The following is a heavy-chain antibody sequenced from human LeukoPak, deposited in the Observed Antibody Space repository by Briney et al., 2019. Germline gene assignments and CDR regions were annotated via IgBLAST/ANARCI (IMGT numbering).Heavy chain of an antibody. D-gene: IGHD3-10*01. Sequence: PGGSLGLSCAASGFTFSSYGMHWVRQAPGKGLEWVAVISYDGSDKYYADSVKGRFTISRDNSKNTLYLQMNSLRAEDTAVYYCAKDAGAWGQGSLVTVSS. CDR1: GFTFSSYG. CDR3: AKDAGA. V-gene: IGHV3-30*18. CDR2: ISYDGSDK. J-gene: IGHJ4*02.